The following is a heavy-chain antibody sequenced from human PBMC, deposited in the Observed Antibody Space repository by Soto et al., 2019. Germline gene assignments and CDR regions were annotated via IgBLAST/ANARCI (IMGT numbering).Heavy chain of an antibody. Sequence: QVQLMQSGAEVKKPGSSVKVSCKASGGTFSTYGISWVRQAPGQGLEWMGGITAIFGAANYAPKFQGRVTITADESTSTAYMELNSLRSEDSAVYYCARSEAVRSEAGTTVVGPNNWLDPWGQGTLVIVSS. CDR3: ARSEAVRSEAGTTVVGPNNWLDP. V-gene: IGHV1-69*01. CDR2: ITAIFGAA. CDR1: GGTFSTYG. D-gene: IGHD1-7*01. J-gene: IGHJ5*02.